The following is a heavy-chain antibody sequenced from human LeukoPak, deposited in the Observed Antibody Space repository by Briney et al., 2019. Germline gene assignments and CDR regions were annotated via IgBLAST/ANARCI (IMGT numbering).Heavy chain of an antibody. V-gene: IGHV1-18*01. CDR2: FSAYNGNT. CDR3: ARDYPQYRNRGYSGYGTFDY. Sequence: GASVTVSFKASGYTFTKFGVSWLRQAPGQGLEWLGWFSAYNGNTNYAQNFQGRVTLTTDTSTSTAYLELTSLRSDDTAVYFCARDYPQYRNRGYSGYGTFDYWGQGTLVTVSS. CDR1: GYTFTKFG. D-gene: IGHD5-12*01. J-gene: IGHJ4*02.